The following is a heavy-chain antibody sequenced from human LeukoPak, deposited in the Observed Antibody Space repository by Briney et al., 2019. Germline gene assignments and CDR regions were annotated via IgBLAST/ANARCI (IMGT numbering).Heavy chain of an antibody. J-gene: IGHJ3*01. CDR3: AKYFGWAFDV. CDR2: INQDGGEK. D-gene: IGHD3-10*01. V-gene: IGHV3-7*02. Sequence: GGSLRLSCAASGFTFSSYWMSWVRQAPGKGLEWVANINQDGGEKYYVDSVKGRFTISRDNAKNSLHLQMDSLRAEGTAVYYCAKYFGWAFDVRGRGTMVTVSS. CDR1: GFTFSSYW.